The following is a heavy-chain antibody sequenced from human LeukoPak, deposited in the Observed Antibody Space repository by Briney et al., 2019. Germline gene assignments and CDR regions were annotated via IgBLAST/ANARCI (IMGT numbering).Heavy chain of an antibody. CDR3: AKAGGSYYYYMDV. V-gene: IGHV3-23*01. Sequence: GGSLRLSCAASGFTFSSYSMNWVRQAPGKGLEWVSAISGSGGSTYYADSVKGRFTISRDNSKNTLYLQMNSLRAEDTAVYYCAKAGGSYYYYMDVWGKGTTVTISS. CDR1: GFTFSSYS. CDR2: ISGSGGST. J-gene: IGHJ6*03. D-gene: IGHD2-8*02.